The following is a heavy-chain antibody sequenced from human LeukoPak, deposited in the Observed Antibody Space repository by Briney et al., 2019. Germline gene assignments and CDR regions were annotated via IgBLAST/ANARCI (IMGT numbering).Heavy chain of an antibody. Sequence: GASVKVSCKASGGTFSSYAISWVRQAPGHGLEWMGRIIPILGIANHAQKFEGRVTITADKSTGTAYMELSSLRSEDTAVYSCARGLRFIRLTAAEALGYWGQGTLVTVSS. V-gene: IGHV1-69*04. D-gene: IGHD4-17*01. CDR3: ARGLRFIRLTAAEALGY. CDR2: IIPILGIA. J-gene: IGHJ4*02. CDR1: GGTFSSYA.